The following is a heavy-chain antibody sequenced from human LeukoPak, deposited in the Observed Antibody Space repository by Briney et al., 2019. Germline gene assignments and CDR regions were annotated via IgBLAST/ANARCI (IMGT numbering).Heavy chain of an antibody. CDR2: IIPIFGTA. J-gene: IGHJ4*02. CDR1: GGTFSSYA. CDR3: GTLLSNGPFDY. Sequence: SVKVSCKASGGTFSSYAISWVRQAPGQGLEWMGRIIPIFGTANYAQKFQGRVTITTDESTSTAYMELSSLRSDDTAVYYCGTLLSNGPFDYWGQGSLVTVSS. V-gene: IGHV1-69*05.